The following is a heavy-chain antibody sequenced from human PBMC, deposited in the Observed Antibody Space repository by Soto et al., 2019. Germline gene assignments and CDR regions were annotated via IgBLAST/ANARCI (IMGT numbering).Heavy chain of an antibody. CDR3: ASQPLMTVFGVASGWWFDP. D-gene: IGHD3-3*01. V-gene: IGHV4-39*01. Sequence: SETLSLTCSVSGDSISSDNYYWGWIRQPPGKGLEWIGSISYSGRTYYNPSLKSRVTISVDTSKNQFSLKVRSVPAADTAMYYCASQPLMTVFGVASGWWFDPWGQGTLVTVSS. CDR1: GDSISSDNYY. CDR2: ISYSGRT. J-gene: IGHJ5*02.